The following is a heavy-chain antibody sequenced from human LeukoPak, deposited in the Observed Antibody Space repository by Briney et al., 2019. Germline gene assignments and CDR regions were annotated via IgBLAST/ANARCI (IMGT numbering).Heavy chain of an antibody. CDR1: GYSFTNYW. V-gene: IGHV5-51*01. D-gene: IGHD4-11*01. Sequence: GESLKISCKGSGYSFTNYWIGWVRQMPGKGLEWMGIIYPGDSDTRYSPSFQGQVTISADKSINTAYLQWSSLKASDTAIFYCARRRDYSDYSGAFNIWGRGTMVTVSS. CDR2: IYPGDSDT. J-gene: IGHJ3*02. CDR3: ARRRDYSDYSGAFNI.